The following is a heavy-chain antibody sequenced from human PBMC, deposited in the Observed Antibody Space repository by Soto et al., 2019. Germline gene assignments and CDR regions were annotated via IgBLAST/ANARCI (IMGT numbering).Heavy chain of an antibody. CDR3: ASPYMYSSGLYFYGMDV. Sequence: EVQLVESGGGLVQPGGSLRLSCAASGFTFSSYWMHWVRQAPGKGLVWVSRINSDGSSTSYADSVKGLFTISRDNAKNTVYLQMNSLIAEDTAVYYCASPYMYSSGLYFYGMDVWGQGTTVTVSS. J-gene: IGHJ6*02. D-gene: IGHD6-19*01. CDR1: GFTFSSYW. CDR2: INSDGSST. V-gene: IGHV3-74*01.